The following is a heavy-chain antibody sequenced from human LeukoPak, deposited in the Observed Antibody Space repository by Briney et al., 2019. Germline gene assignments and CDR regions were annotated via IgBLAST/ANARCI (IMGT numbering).Heavy chain of an antibody. J-gene: IGHJ6*03. CDR3: AGVWFGENAHMDV. D-gene: IGHD3-10*01. V-gene: IGHV4-38-2*02. CDR1: GFSVSINYY. Sequence: PSETLSLTCTVCGFSVSINYYWGWIGQPPGKGLEWIGTIYHSGSTYYNPARKTRATISVDTSNNQFSLKLSSVTAAVTARYYCAGVWFGENAHMDVWGRGTTVTVSS. CDR2: IYHSGST.